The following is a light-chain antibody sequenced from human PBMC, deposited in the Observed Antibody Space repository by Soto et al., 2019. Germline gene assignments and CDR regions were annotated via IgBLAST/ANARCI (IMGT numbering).Light chain of an antibody. CDR1: SSDVGGYNS. CDR3: SSHAGIINVV. CDR2: EVT. Sequence: QSALTQPPSVSGSPGQSVTISCTGTSSDVGGYNSVSWYQQHPGKAPKLIIYEVTKRPSGVPDRFSGSKSGNTASLTVSGLQAEDEADYYSSSHAGIINVVFGGGTKLTVL. V-gene: IGLV2-8*01. J-gene: IGLJ3*02.